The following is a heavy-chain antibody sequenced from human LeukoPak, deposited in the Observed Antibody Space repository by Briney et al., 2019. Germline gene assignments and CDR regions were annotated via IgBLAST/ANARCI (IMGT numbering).Heavy chain of an antibody. CDR3: AKDLSRGWPYKDFDY. D-gene: IGHD6-19*01. J-gene: IGHJ4*02. Sequence: GGSLRLSCAASGFTFSSYGMHWVRQAPGKGLEWVAFIRYDGSNKYYADSVKGRFTISRDNSKNTLYLQMNSLRAEDTAVYYCAKDLSRGWPYKDFDYWGQGTLVTVSS. CDR2: IRYDGSNK. V-gene: IGHV3-30*02. CDR1: GFTFSSYG.